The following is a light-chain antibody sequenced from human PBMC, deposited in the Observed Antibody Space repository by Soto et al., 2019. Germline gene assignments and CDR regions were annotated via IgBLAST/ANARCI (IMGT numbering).Light chain of an antibody. V-gene: IGKV1-5*03. CDR1: QSISVW. J-gene: IGKJ1*01. CDR2: KAS. CDR3: QQYNSYSPT. Sequence: DIPMTQSPSTLSASVGDRVTITCRASQSISVWLAWYQQKAGKAPNLLIYKASRLESGVPSRFSGSGSETEFTLTISGLQPGDSATYYCQQYNSYSPTFGQGTKVDI.